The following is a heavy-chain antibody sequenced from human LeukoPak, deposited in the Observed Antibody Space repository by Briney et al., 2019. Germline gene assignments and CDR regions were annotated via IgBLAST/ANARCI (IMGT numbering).Heavy chain of an antibody. D-gene: IGHD3-10*01. CDR1: GGSFSDYY. V-gene: IGHV4-34*01. Sequence: PSETLSLTCAVYGGSFSDYYWSWSRQPPGKGLEWIGEVNHSGSTNYNPSLKSRVTISVDTSKNQFSLKLRSVTAADTAVYYCARSSVRGVTISGPKSGMDVWGQGTTVTVSS. CDR2: VNHSGST. J-gene: IGHJ6*02. CDR3: ARSSVRGVTISGPKSGMDV.